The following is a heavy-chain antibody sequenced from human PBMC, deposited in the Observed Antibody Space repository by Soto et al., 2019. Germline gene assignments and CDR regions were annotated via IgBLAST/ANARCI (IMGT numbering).Heavy chain of an antibody. CDR3: ARTYVPGIAGFDP. Sequence: PGGSLRLSCAASGFIFSNYFMHWVRQVPGEGLVWASRMSGDGKTISYADSVKGRFTISRDNAKNTLYLQMNSLRVEDTAVYYCARTYVPGIAGFDPWGQGTLVTVSS. J-gene: IGHJ5*02. D-gene: IGHD1-1*01. V-gene: IGHV3-74*01. CDR2: MSGDGKTI. CDR1: GFIFSNYF.